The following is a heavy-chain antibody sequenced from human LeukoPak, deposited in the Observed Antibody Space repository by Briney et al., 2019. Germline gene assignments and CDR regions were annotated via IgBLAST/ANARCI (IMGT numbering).Heavy chain of an antibody. CDR3: VKDDGWVQYAN. J-gene: IGHJ4*02. CDR1: GFTFSSYE. D-gene: IGHD5-24*01. V-gene: IGHV3-48*03. Sequence: GGSLRLSCVASGFTFSSYEMNWVRQAPGKGLEWLSYIGSSDSTTHYADSVKGRFTISRDNSKNTVYLQMNSLSAEDAAVYYCVKDDGWVQYANWGQGTLVTVSS. CDR2: IGSSDSTT.